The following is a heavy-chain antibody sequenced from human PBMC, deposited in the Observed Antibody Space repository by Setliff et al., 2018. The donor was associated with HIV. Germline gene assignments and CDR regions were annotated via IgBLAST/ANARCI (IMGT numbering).Heavy chain of an antibody. J-gene: IGHJ4*02. Sequence: PSETLSLTCTVSGGSISSYYCSWIRQPAGKGLEWIGRIYSSGSITYNPSLKSRVTISIDRSKNQFSLKLSSVSAADTAVYYCARGHPIVPTGLVSFYFDHWGQGTLVTVS. CDR3: ARGHPIVPTGLVSFYFDH. V-gene: IGHV4-4*07. CDR2: IYSSGSI. D-gene: IGHD2-2*01. CDR1: GGSISSYY.